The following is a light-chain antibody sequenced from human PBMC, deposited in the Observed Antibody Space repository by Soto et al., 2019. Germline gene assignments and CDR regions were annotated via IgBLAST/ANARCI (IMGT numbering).Light chain of an antibody. CDR1: QSVSDS. Sequence: DIQMTQYPSTLSASVGDTVTITCRASQSVSDSLAWYQVKPGEAPKLLIFDVSNLETGVPSRFSGSGSGTEFSLTIRGLQPDHFATYNCQQYDYSRTFGQVTKVDIK. CDR3: QQYDYSRT. CDR2: DVS. J-gene: IGKJ2*01. V-gene: IGKV1-5*01.